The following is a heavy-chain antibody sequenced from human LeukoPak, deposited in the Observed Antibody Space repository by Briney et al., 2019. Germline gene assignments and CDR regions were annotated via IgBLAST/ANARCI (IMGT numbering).Heavy chain of an antibody. Sequence: SETLSLTCTVSGGSISSSNYYWGWVRQPPGRGLEWIGSIYYSGTTFYKPALKSRVTISVDTSKNQFSLKLSSVTAADTAVYYCAGEITSSCHHWGQGTLVTVSS. CDR2: IYYSGTT. CDR1: GGSISSSNYY. J-gene: IGHJ1*01. CDR3: AGEITSSCHH. V-gene: IGHV4-39*01. D-gene: IGHD1-14*01.